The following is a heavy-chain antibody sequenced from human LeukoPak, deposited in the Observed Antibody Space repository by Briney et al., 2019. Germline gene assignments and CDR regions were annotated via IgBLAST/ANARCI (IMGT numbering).Heavy chain of an antibody. Sequence: SETLSLTCTVSGGSISNYYWSWIRQPPGKGLEWIGYIYYSGTTNYNPSLKSRVTISVDTSKSQVSLKVSSVTAADTAVYYCARDRSGWYGDFWGQGTLVTVSS. D-gene: IGHD6-19*01. CDR2: IYYSGTT. CDR1: GGSISNYY. CDR3: ARDRSGWYGDF. V-gene: IGHV4-59*01. J-gene: IGHJ4*02.